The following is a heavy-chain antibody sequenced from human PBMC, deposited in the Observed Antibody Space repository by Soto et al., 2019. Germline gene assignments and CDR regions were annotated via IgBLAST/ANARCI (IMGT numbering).Heavy chain of an antibody. V-gene: IGHV3-23*01. CDR1: GFTFSSYA. J-gene: IGHJ3*02. Sequence: EVQLLESGGGLVQPGGSLRLSCAASGFTFSSYAMTWVRQAPGKGLEWVSAISGSGNTYYADSVKGRFTISRDNSKNTLYLQMNSLRAEDTAVYYCPVRSGGNCYPDCDAFDIWGQGTMVTVSS. CDR3: PVRSGGNCYPDCDAFDI. CDR2: ISGSGNT. D-gene: IGHD2-15*01.